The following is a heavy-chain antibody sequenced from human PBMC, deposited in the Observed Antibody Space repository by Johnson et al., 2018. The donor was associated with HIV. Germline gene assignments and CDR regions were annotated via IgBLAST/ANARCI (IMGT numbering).Heavy chain of an antibody. Sequence: QVQLVESGGGLVKPGRSLRLSCAASGFTFSSYAMHWVRQAPGKGLEWVASISYDGTNKYYADSVKGRFTISRDNSKNTVYLQMNSLRTEDSALYYCAKDFGSGWADAFDIWGQGTMVTVSS. V-gene: IGHV3-30-3*01. CDR1: GFTFSSYA. CDR3: AKDFGSGWADAFDI. J-gene: IGHJ3*02. CDR2: ISYDGTNK. D-gene: IGHD6-19*01.